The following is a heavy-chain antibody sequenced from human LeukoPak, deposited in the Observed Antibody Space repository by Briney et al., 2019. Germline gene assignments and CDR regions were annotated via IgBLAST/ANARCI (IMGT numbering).Heavy chain of an antibody. D-gene: IGHD6-19*01. CDR3: AGQFCWAAVAGTTLDY. V-gene: IGHV3-7*05. Sequence: RPGGSLRLSCIASGFTFSSYWMSWVRQAPGGGLEWVANIKEDGSEKYYVDSVKGRFTISRDNAKISLYLQMNSLRAEDTAVYYCAGQFCWAAVAGTTLDYWGQGTLVTVSS. J-gene: IGHJ4*02. CDR2: IKEDGSEK. CDR1: GFTFSSYW.